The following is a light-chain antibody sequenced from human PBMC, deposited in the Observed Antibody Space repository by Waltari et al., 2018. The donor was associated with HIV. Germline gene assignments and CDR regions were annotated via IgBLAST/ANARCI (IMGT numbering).Light chain of an antibody. J-gene: IGLJ2*01. CDR2: DIN. CDR3: QSYDSSLSVI. V-gene: IGLV1-40*01. CDR1: SSNRGAGYG. Sequence: QPELTQPPSVSGAPGQTVTIPCTGSSSNRGAGYGVHWYQHRPGGAPQLLIYDINNRPSGVPDRFSGSKSGTSASLAITGLQVEDEGDYFCQSYDSSLSVIFGGGTKLTVL.